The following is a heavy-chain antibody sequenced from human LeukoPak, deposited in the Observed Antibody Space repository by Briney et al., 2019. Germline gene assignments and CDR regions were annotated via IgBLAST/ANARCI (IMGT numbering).Heavy chain of an antibody. V-gene: IGHV3-53*01. CDR1: GFXVSSNS. CDR3: AAWRGSNWFDY. Sequence: PGGSLRLSCAASGFXVSSNSISWVRQAPGKGLEWVSVIFSGGSTNYANSMKGRFTISRDNSKNTLYLQMNSLRGEDTAVYYCAAWRGSNWFDYWGQGTQVTVSS. J-gene: IGHJ4*02. D-gene: IGHD6-13*01. CDR2: IFSGGST.